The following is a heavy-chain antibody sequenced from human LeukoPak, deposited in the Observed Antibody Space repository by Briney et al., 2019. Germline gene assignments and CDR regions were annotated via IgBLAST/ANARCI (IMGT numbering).Heavy chain of an antibody. CDR1: GYTFTGYY. Sequence: ASVKVSYKASGYTFTGYYMHWVRQAPGQGLEWMGWINPNSGGTNYAQKFQGRVTMTRDTSISTAYMELSRLRSDDTAVYYCARVPTYGGNSPYYYYGMDVWGQGTTVTVSS. J-gene: IGHJ6*02. CDR2: INPNSGGT. V-gene: IGHV1-2*02. CDR3: ARVPTYGGNSPYYYYGMDV. D-gene: IGHD4-23*01.